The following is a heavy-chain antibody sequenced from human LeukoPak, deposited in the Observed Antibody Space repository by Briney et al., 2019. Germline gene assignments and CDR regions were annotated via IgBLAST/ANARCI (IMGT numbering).Heavy chain of an antibody. V-gene: IGHV3-23*01. CDR3: AKDTSIGRYCTNGVCSPFDY. D-gene: IGHD2-8*01. CDR2: LIDTGATT. J-gene: IGHJ4*02. CDR1: GFTICSFA. Sequence: PGGSLTFSCAGSGFTICSFAMMWLRQAPGKGLEWVTALIDTGATTYVADSVKGRFTISRDNSRSTLYLQMNSLRAEDTALYYCAKDTSIGRYCTNGVCSPFDYWGQGTLVTVSS.